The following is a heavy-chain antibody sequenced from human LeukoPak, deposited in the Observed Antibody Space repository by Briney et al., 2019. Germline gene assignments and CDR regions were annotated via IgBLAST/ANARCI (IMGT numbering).Heavy chain of an antibody. Sequence: PSGTLSLTCAVSGGSISSSNWWSWVRQPPGKGLEWIGGIYHSGSTNYNPSLKSRVTISVDKSKNQFSLKLSSVTAADTAVYYCARDRCSSTSCYVGVGWFDPWGQGTLVTVSS. CDR1: GGSISSSNW. V-gene: IGHV4-4*02. CDR2: IYHSGST. CDR3: ARDRCSSTSCYVGVGWFDP. D-gene: IGHD2-2*01. J-gene: IGHJ5*02.